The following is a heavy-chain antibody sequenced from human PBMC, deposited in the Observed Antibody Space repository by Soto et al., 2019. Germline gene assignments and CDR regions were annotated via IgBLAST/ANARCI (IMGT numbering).Heavy chain of an antibody. J-gene: IGHJ4*02. CDR2: INHSGSS. Sequence: SETLSLTCAVSGGSFSGYIWTWIRQTPGKGLQWIGQINHSGSSIYNPSLKNRVTISTMSNNKFSLELSSLTAADTAVYYCARHDGWAEAGYYLDYWGQGTLVTVSS. CDR1: GGSFSGYI. CDR3: ARHDGWAEAGYYLDY. V-gene: IGHV4-34*01. D-gene: IGHD6-13*01.